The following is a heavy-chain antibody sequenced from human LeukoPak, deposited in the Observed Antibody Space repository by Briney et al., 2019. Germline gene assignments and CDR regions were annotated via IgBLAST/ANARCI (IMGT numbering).Heavy chain of an antibody. CDR2: ISGSGGST. V-gene: IGHV3-23*01. CDR1: GFTLSDYA. D-gene: IGHD4-17*01. J-gene: IGHJ4*02. CDR3: ARTMTTVTTRNDY. Sequence: GGSLRLSCAASGFTLSDYAMTWVRQAPGKGLEWVSAISGSGGSTYYADSVKGRFTISRDNSKNTLYLQMNSLRAEDTAVYYCARTMTTVTTRNDYWGQGTLVTVSS.